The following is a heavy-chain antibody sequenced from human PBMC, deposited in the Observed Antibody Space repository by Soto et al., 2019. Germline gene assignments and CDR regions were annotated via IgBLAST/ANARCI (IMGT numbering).Heavy chain of an antibody. Sequence: QITLKESGPTLVKPTQTLTLTCTFSGFSLSSSGVGVGWIRQPPGKALEWLALIHWDNYKQYSPSLKNRFTITKDTSKNQVVLTMTKMEPVDTGTYYCARVMGSGTVGVFDYWGQGTLVTVSS. CDR1: GFSLSSSGVG. D-gene: IGHD6-13*01. V-gene: IGHV2-5*02. CDR3: ARVMGSGTVGVFDY. CDR2: IHWDNYK. J-gene: IGHJ4*02.